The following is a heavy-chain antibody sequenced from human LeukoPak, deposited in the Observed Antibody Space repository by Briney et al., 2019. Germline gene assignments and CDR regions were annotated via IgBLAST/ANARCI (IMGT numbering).Heavy chain of an antibody. CDR2: IYYSGTT. CDR3: ARVSRPDGSGSYSNYFDY. J-gene: IGHJ4*02. CDR1: GGSISNYY. V-gene: IGHV4-59*01. D-gene: IGHD3-10*01. Sequence: PSETLSLTCTVSGGSISNYYWNWIRQPPGKGLEWIGYIYYSGTTNYNPSLKSRVTISVDTSKNQFSLKLSSVTAADTAVYYCARVSRPDGSGSYSNYFDYWGQGTLVTVSS.